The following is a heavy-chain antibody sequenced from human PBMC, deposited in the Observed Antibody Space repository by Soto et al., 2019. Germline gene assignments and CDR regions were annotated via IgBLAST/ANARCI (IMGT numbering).Heavy chain of an antibody. CDR2: INPDGSAK. D-gene: IGHD4-4*01. Sequence: EVQLVESGGGLVQPGGSLRLSCAASGFTFSSYWMTWVRQVPGKGLEWVAYINPDGSAKSYASSVKGRFTLSRDNAKNSLYLQMNSLRAEDTAVYYCAKPHTGNVALHIWGQWTMVTVSS. J-gene: IGHJ3*02. V-gene: IGHV3-7*01. CDR1: GFTFSSYW. CDR3: AKPHTGNVALHI.